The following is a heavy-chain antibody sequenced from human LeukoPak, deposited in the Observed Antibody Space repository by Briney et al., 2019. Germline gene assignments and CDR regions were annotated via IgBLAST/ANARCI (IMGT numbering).Heavy chain of an antibody. CDR3: AKDPPALWYYDSSGALDY. D-gene: IGHD3-22*01. J-gene: IGHJ4*02. Sequence: PGGSLRLSCAASGFTFSSYGMHWVRQAPGKGLEWVAVISYVGSNKYYADSVKGRFTISRDNSKNTLYLQMNSLRAEDTAVYYCAKDPPALWYYDSSGALDYWGQGTLVTVSS. CDR2: ISYVGSNK. CDR1: GFTFSSYG. V-gene: IGHV3-30*18.